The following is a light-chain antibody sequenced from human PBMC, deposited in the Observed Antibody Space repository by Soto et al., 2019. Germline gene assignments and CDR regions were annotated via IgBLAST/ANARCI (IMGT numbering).Light chain of an antibody. CDR3: QQYKDRPLT. CDR2: GAS. Sequence: EIVMTQSPATLSVSPGERATLSCRASQSVSSNLAWYQLKLGQPPRLLIYGASTRATGIPARFGGSGSGTECTLTISSLQSEDFAVYYCQQYKDRPLTFGGGTKVEIK. V-gene: IGKV3-15*01. CDR1: QSVSSN. J-gene: IGKJ4*01.